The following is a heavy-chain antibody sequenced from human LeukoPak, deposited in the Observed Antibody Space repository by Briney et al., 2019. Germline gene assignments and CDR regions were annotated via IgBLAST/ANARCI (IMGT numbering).Heavy chain of an antibody. CDR2: ISSSGST. D-gene: IGHD6-19*01. CDR3: ARGHLVGGWFKYDAFDI. J-gene: IGHJ3*02. V-gene: IGHV4-61*02. Sequence: PSETLSLTCTVSGDSISSGDYYWSWIRQPAGKGLEWIGRISSSGSTNYNPSLKSRVTISVGTSKNQFSLKLSSVTAADTAVYYCARGHLVGGWFKYDAFDIWGQGTMVTVSS. CDR1: GDSISSGDYY.